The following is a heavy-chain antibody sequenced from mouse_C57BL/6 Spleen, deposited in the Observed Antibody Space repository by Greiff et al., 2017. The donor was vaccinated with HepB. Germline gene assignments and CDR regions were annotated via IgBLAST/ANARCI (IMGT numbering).Heavy chain of an antibody. CDR2: ISYDGSN. CDR1: GYSITSGYY. J-gene: IGHJ1*03. V-gene: IGHV3-6*01. D-gene: IGHD2-4*01. CDR3: ARDQDIYYDYDVWYFDV. Sequence: EVQLQQSGPGLVKPSQSLSLTCSVTGYSITSGYYWNWIRQFPGNKLEWMGYISYDGSNNYNPSPKNRISITRDTSKNQFFLKLNSVTTEDTATYYCARDQDIYYDYDVWYFDVWGTGTTVTVSS.